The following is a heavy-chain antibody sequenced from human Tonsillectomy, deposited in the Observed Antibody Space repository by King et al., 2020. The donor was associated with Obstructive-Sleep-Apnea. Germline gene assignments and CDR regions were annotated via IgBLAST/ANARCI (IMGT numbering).Heavy chain of an antibody. CDR1: GYTLTSYW. CDR2: IYPAYSET. V-gene: IGHV5-51*01. CDR3: ASTYSTSWNVY. Sequence: QLVQSGAEVKKPGESLKISCKGSGYTLTSYWIGWVRQMPGKGLEWMGIIYPAYSETRYSPSFQGQVTISADKSIATAYLHWSSLKASDSAMYYCASTYSTSWNVYWGQGALVTVSS. D-gene: IGHD6-13*01. J-gene: IGHJ4*02.